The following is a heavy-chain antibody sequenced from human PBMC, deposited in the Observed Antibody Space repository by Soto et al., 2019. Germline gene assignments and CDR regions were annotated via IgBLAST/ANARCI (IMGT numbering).Heavy chain of an antibody. J-gene: IGHJ4*02. CDR3: ACYDFWSGYSKNIPHY. Sequence: AAVKVSCKASGGTVSSYAISWVRKATGKGLERMGGIIPIFGTANYAQKFQGRVTITADESTSTAYIALSSLRSEDTAVYYCACYDFWSGYSKNIPHYWGQGTLVTVSS. CDR1: GGTVSSYA. D-gene: IGHD3-3*01. V-gene: IGHV1-69*13. CDR2: IIPIFGTA.